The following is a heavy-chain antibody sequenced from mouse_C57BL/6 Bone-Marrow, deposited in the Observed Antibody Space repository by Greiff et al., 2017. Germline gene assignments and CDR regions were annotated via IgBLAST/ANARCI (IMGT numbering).Heavy chain of an antibody. D-gene: IGHD2-3*01. Sequence: LKPGAELVKPGASVKLSCKASGYTFTSYWMHWVKQRPGQGLEWIGMIHPNSGSTNYNEKFKSKATLTVDKSSSTAYMQLSSLTSEDSAVYYCARGGLLQRYYAMDYWGQGTSVTVSS. V-gene: IGHV1-64*01. CDR2: IHPNSGST. CDR3: ARGGLLQRYYAMDY. J-gene: IGHJ4*01. CDR1: GYTFTSYW.